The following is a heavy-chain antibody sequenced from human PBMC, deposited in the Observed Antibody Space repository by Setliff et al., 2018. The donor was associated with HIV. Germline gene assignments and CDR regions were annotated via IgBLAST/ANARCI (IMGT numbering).Heavy chain of an antibody. Sequence: GGSLRLSCAASGFIFSSYAMHWVRQAAGKGLEWVSAIGPGGDQYYVDSVKGRFTISRENARNSLYLQMNSLRTEDTAVYFCAREIQPVYTVGHYLYGIDVWGQGTAVTVSS. CDR2: IGPGGDQ. J-gene: IGHJ6*02. CDR3: AREIQPVYTVGHYLYGIDV. CDR1: GFIFSSYA. D-gene: IGHD4-17*01. V-gene: IGHV3-13*05.